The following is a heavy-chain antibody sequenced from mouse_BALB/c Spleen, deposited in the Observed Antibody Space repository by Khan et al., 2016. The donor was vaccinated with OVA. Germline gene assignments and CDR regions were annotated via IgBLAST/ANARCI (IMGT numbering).Heavy chain of an antibody. Sequence: EVELVESGGGLVKPGGSLKLSCAASGFTFSDYYMYWIRQTPEKRLEWVATISDGSTYTYYPDSVKGRFTISRDNAKNSLYLHMNSLQSEDTAIXDCASAHYGDPCSYWGQGTLVTVSA. J-gene: IGHJ3*01. V-gene: IGHV5-4*02. CDR1: GFTFSDYY. CDR3: ASAHYGDPCSY. D-gene: IGHD2-13*01. CDR2: ISDGSTYT.